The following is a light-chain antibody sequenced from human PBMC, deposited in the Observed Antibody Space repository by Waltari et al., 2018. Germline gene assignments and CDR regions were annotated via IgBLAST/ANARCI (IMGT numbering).Light chain of an antibody. V-gene: IGKV3-11*01. CDR3: QQRTNWPPALT. Sequence: STYLTWYQPKPGQAPRLLIYDASNRATGIPARFSGSWSGTDFTLTISSLEPEDFAVYYCQQRTNWPPALTFGGGTKVEI. J-gene: IGKJ4*01. CDR1: STY. CDR2: DAS.